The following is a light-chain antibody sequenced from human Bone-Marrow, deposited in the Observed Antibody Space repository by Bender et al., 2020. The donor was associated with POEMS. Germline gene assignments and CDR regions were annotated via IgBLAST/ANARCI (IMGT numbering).Light chain of an antibody. CDR3: QVWDSSTVV. Sequence: SYELIQSPSVSVSPGQTVSITCSGDRLGDKYAFWYQQKPGQTPVVVIYQDNKRPSGIPERFSGSNSGNTATLTISGTQAMDEADYYCQVWDSSTVVFGGGTKLTVL. J-gene: IGLJ3*02. V-gene: IGLV3-1*01. CDR2: QDN. CDR1: RLGDKY.